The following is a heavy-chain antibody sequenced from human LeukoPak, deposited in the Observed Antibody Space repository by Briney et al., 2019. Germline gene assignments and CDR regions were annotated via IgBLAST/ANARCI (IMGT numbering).Heavy chain of an antibody. CDR3: ARDRGFRESYFDY. J-gene: IGHJ4*02. CDR2: IYYSGST. Sequence: SETLSLTCTVSGGSISSSSYYWGWIRQPPGKGQEWIGSIYYSGSTYYNPSLKSRVTISVDTSKNQFSLKLSSVTAADTAVYYCARDRGFRESYFDYWGQGTLVTVSS. D-gene: IGHD3-10*01. V-gene: IGHV4-39*07. CDR1: GGSISSSSYY.